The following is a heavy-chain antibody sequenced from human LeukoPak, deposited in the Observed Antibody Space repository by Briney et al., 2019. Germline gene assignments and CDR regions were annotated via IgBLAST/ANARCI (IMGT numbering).Heavy chain of an antibody. Sequence: PSETLSLTCTVSGGSISSGSYYWSWIRQPAGKGLEWIGRIYDSGSTNYNPSLKSRVTISVDTSKNQFSLKLSSVTAADTAVFYCASLTTADAFDIWGQGTMVTVSS. CDR1: GGSISSGSYY. CDR3: ASLTTADAFDI. V-gene: IGHV4-61*10. D-gene: IGHD3-22*01. CDR2: IYDSGST. J-gene: IGHJ3*02.